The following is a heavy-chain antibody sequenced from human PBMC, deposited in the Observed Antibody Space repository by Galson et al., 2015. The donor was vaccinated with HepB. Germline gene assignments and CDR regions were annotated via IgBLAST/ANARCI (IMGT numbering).Heavy chain of an antibody. CDR3: VRGGEDS. Sequence: SLRLSCAASGFTFSSSWMNWVRQAPGKGLEWVAMIVQGENEKYYVDSVKGRFTVSRDNAKNSLFLQMNSLRAEDTGIYYCVRGGEDSWGQGTLVTVSS. J-gene: IGHJ4*02. CDR1: GFTFSSSW. V-gene: IGHV3-7*04. D-gene: IGHD3-10*01. CDR2: IVQGENEK.